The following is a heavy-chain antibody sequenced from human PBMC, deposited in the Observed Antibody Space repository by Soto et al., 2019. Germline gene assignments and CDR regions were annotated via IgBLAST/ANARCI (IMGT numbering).Heavy chain of an antibody. V-gene: IGHV1-69*02. CDR1: GGTFSSYT. Sequence: SVKVSCKASGGTFSSYTISWVRQAPGQGLEWMGRIIPIVGRANYAQKFQGRVTMTADKSTSTAYMELSSLRSEDTAVYYCESLSLATINYWGQGTLVTVSS. D-gene: IGHD5-12*01. CDR2: IIPIVGRA. CDR3: ESLSLATINY. J-gene: IGHJ4*02.